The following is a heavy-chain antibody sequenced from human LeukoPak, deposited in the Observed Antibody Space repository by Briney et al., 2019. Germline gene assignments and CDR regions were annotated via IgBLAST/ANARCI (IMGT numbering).Heavy chain of an antibody. Sequence: GGSLRLSCAASGFTFSSYAMSWVRQAPGKGLEWVSAISGSGGSTYYADSVKGRFTISRDNSKSTLYLQMNSLRAEDTAVYYCAKDTIAYYYDSSGYFPYWGQGTLVTVSS. CDR1: GFTFSSYA. CDR2: ISGSGGST. V-gene: IGHV3-23*01. CDR3: AKDTIAYYYDSSGYFPY. D-gene: IGHD3-22*01. J-gene: IGHJ4*02.